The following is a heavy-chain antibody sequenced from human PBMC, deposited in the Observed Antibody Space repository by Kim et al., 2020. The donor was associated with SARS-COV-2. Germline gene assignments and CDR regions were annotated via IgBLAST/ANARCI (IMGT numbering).Heavy chain of an antibody. CDR3: AKWEWEPGSFDY. Sequence: YYAGSVEGRFTNSRDNSKSTLYLQMTSLRAEDTAVYYCAKWEWEPGSFDYWGQGTLVTVSS. D-gene: IGHD1-26*01. J-gene: IGHJ4*02. V-gene: IGHV3-23*01.